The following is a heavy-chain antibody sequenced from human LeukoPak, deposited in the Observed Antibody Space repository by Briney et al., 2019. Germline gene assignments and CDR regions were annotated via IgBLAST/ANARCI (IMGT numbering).Heavy chain of an antibody. CDR2: INPTGGST. D-gene: IGHD6-6*01. Sequence: ASVKVSCKASGYTFTTYATHWVRQAPGQGLEWMGIINPTGGSTTYAQKFQGRVTMTRDTSTSTVYMELSSLRSDDTAVYYCARTAARRFDYWGQGTLVTVSS. J-gene: IGHJ4*02. CDR3: ARTAARRFDY. V-gene: IGHV1-46*01. CDR1: GYTFTTYA.